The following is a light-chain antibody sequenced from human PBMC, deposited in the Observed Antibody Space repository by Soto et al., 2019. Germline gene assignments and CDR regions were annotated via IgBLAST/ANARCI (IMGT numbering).Light chain of an antibody. CDR1: QSVSSN. CDR2: GAS. J-gene: IGKJ1*01. V-gene: IGKV3-15*01. Sequence: QSPATLSVSPGERATLSCRASQSVSSNLAWYQQKPGQAPRLLIYGASTRATGIPARFSGSGSGTEFTLTISSLQSEDFAVYYCQQYNNWPMTFGQGTKVDIK. CDR3: QQYNNWPMT.